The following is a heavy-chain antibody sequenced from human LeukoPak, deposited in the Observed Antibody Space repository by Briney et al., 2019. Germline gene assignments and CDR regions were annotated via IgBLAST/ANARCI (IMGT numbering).Heavy chain of an antibody. CDR1: GYTFTSYA. CDR2: INTNTGNP. D-gene: IGHD6-19*01. Sequence: GASVKVSCKASGYTFTSYAMSWVRQAPGQGLEWMGWINTNTGNPTYAQGFTGRFVFSLDTSVGTAYLQISSLKAEDTAVYYCARELGSAGRAVAGTKCKVYRGQGTLVTVSS. J-gene: IGHJ4*02. CDR3: ARELGSAGRAVAGTKCKVY. V-gene: IGHV7-4-1*02.